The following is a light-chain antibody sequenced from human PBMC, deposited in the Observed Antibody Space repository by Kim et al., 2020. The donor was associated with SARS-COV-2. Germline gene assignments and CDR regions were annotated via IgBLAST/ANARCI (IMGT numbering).Light chain of an antibody. CDR1: SSNIGAGYD. CDR3: QSYDSSLSVVV. CDR2: GNS. V-gene: IGLV1-40*01. Sequence: QSVLTQPPSVSGAPGQRVTISCTGSSSNIGAGYDVHWYQQLPGTAPKLLIYGNSNRPSGVPDRFSGSKSGTSAFLAITGLQAEDEADYHCQSYDSSLSVVVFGGGTQLTVL. J-gene: IGLJ2*01.